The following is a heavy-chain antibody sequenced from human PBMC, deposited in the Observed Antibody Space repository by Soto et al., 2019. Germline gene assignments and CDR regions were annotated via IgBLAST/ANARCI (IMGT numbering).Heavy chain of an antibody. V-gene: IGHV3-74*01. J-gene: IGHJ4*02. CDR2: IYFDGITT. Sequence: HWGSIEISSTASGFTFNTHWMHWVRQAPGKGLVWVSRIYFDGITTNYADSVKGRLTVSRDNAKNTVYLHVNTLRDEDTAVYYCARGGAMGVDYWGQGTRVTVSS. D-gene: IGHD1-26*01. CDR1: GFTFNTHW. CDR3: ARGGAMGVDY.